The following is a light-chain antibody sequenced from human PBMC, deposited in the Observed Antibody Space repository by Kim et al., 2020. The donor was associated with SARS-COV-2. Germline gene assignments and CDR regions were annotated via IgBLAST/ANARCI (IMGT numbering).Light chain of an antibody. Sequence: GQSITISCSGTSSDVGGYNYVSWYQQNPGKAPKLIIYDVSNRPSGVSNRFSGSKSGNTASLTISGLQAEDEADYYCSSYTSSSTYVFGTGTKVTVL. V-gene: IGLV2-14*03. CDR2: DVS. CDR1: SSDVGGYNY. CDR3: SSYTSSSTYV. J-gene: IGLJ1*01.